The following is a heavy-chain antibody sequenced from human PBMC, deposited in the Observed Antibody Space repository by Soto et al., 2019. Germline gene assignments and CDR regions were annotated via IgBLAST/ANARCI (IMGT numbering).Heavy chain of an antibody. Sequence: EVQLLESGGGLVQPGGSLRLSCAASGFTVSSYAMSWVRQAPGKGLEWVSAISGSGDNTYYADSVKGRFTISRDNSKNTLYLQMNSLRAEDTAVYYCAKGKTIAAAGAFDPWGQGTLVTVSS. CDR1: GFTVSSYA. V-gene: IGHV3-23*01. D-gene: IGHD6-13*01. CDR3: AKGKTIAAAGAFDP. CDR2: ISGSGDNT. J-gene: IGHJ5*02.